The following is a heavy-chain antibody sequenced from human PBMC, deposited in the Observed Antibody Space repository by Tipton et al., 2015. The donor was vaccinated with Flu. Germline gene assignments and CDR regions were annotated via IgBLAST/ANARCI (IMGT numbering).Heavy chain of an antibody. CDR2: ISYSGST. J-gene: IGHJ4*02. D-gene: IGHD6-13*01. Sequence: TLSLTCTVSRGSISSYYWSWIRQPPGKGLEWIGYISYSGSTNSNPSLKSRVTISVDTSKNQFSLKLSSVTAADTAVYYCARVTWFPGSRWYYFDSWGQGTLVTVSS. CDR1: RGSISSYY. V-gene: IGHV4-59*01. CDR3: ARVTWFPGSRWYYFDS.